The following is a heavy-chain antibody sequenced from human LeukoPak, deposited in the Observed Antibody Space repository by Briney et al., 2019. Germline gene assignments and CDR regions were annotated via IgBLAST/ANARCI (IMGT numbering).Heavy chain of an antibody. CDR3: ARGLSFAVAYGDY. D-gene: IGHD3-3*01. V-gene: IGHV3-74*01. Sequence: GGSLRLSCVASGFTFSSYWMHWVRQVPGKGLVWVSAINTDGSGTSHADSVRGRFTISRDNAKNTLYLQMNSLRPEDTAVYFCARGLSFAVAYGDYWGQGTLLTVSS. CDR2: INTDGSGT. CDR1: GFTFSSYW. J-gene: IGHJ4*02.